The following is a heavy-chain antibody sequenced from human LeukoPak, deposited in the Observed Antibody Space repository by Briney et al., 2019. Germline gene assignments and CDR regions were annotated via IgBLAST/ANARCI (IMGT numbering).Heavy chain of an antibody. CDR3: ARDRLSYYMDV. CDR1: GGSISSYY. V-gene: IGHV4-59*01. D-gene: IGHD6-25*01. Sequence: PSETLSLTCTVSGGSISSYYWSWIRQPPGKGLEWIGYIYYSGSTNYNPSLKSRVTISVDTSKNQFSLKLSSVTAADTAVYYCARDRLSYYMDVSSKGTTVTVSS. J-gene: IGHJ6*03. CDR2: IYYSGST.